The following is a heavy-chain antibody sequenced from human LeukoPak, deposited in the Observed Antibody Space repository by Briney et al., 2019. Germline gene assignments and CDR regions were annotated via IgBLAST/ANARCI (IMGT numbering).Heavy chain of an antibody. Sequence: SVKVSCKASGGTFSSYAISWVRQAPGQGLEWMGGIIPIFGTANYAQKFQGRVTITTDESTSTAYMELSSLRSEDTAVYYCAEDTAMPMDVWGKGTTVIVSS. CDR3: AEDTAMPMDV. CDR1: GGTFSSYA. CDR2: IIPIFGTA. V-gene: IGHV1-69*05. J-gene: IGHJ6*03. D-gene: IGHD5-18*01.